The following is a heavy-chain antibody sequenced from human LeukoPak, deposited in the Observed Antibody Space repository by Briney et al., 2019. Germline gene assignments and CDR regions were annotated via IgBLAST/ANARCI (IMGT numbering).Heavy chain of an antibody. Sequence: PGGSLRLSCVASGFTFNSYTMSWVRRAPGKGLEWVSAISGSGGSTYYADSVKGRFTISRDNSKNTLSLQMNSLRTEDTAVYYCAKVTSGGGCYPSDYWGQGTLVTVSS. CDR2: ISGSGGST. CDR3: AKVTSGGGCYPSDY. V-gene: IGHV3-23*01. D-gene: IGHD2-15*01. CDR1: GFTFNSYT. J-gene: IGHJ4*02.